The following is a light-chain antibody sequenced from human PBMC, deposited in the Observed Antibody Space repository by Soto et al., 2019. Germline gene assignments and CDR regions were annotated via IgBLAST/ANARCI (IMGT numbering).Light chain of an antibody. Sequence: EVVMTQSPATLSVSPGERATLSCRASQSVRSNFAWYQQKPGQAPRLLIYGASTRATGVPSRFSGSGSGTEFTFTISGLQSQDFALYYCLQYNDWVPTFGQGTKVEIK. CDR1: QSVRSN. CDR2: GAS. CDR3: LQYNDWVPT. J-gene: IGKJ1*01. V-gene: IGKV3-15*01.